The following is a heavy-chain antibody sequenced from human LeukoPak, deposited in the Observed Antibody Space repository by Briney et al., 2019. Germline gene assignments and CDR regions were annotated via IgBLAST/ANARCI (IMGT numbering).Heavy chain of an antibody. CDR2: ISSTSSYI. CDR1: GFTFSTYS. V-gene: IGHV3-21*01. D-gene: IGHD3-10*01. CDR3: ARDRTGEAGMAAFDY. Sequence: GGSLRLSCAASGFTFSTYSMNWVRQAPGKGLEWVSSISSTSSYIYYADSMKGRFTISRDNAKNSLYLQMNSLRVEDTAVYYCARDRTGEAGMAAFDYWGQGTLVTVSS. J-gene: IGHJ4*02.